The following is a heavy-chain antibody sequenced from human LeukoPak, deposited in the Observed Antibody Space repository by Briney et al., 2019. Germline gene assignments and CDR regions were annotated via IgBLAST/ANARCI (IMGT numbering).Heavy chain of an antibody. V-gene: IGHV1-18*01. Sequence: ASVKVSCKASGYTFTSYGISWVRQAPGQGLEWMGWISAYNGNTNYEQKLQGRVTMTTDTSTSTAYMELRSLRSDDTAVYYCARFSFRSGKNAFDIWGQGTMVTVSS. CDR2: ISAYNGNT. J-gene: IGHJ3*02. CDR1: GYTFTSYG. D-gene: IGHD3-3*01. CDR3: ARFSFRSGKNAFDI.